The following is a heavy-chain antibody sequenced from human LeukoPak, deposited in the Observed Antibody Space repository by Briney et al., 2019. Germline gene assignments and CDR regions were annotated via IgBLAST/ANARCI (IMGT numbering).Heavy chain of an antibody. D-gene: IGHD1-26*01. V-gene: IGHV3-7*05. CDR2: IKQDGSEK. J-gene: IGHJ4*02. CDR1: GFTLSSYW. Sequence: GGSLRLSCAASGFTLSSYWMTWVRQAPGKGLEWVANIKQDGSEKYYVDSVKGRFTISRDNVKNSLYLQMNSLRAEDTAVYYCASFELYYFDYWGQGTLVTVSS. CDR3: ASFELYYFDY.